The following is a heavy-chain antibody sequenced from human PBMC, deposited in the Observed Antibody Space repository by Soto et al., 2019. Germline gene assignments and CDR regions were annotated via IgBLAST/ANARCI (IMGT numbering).Heavy chain of an antibody. D-gene: IGHD2-2*01. J-gene: IGHJ4*02. Sequence: QSGGSLRLSCAASGFTFSSYAMSWVRQAPGKGLEWVSAISGSGGSTYYADSVKGRFTISRDNSKNTLYLQMNSLRAEDTAVYYCAKCGGPSSTSCLVDYWGQGTLVTVSS. CDR3: AKCGGPSSTSCLVDY. CDR2: ISGSGGST. CDR1: GFTFSSYA. V-gene: IGHV3-23*01.